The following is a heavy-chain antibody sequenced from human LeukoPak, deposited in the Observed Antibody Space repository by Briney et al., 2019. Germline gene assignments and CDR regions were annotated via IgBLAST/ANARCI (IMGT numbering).Heavy chain of an antibody. CDR3: AKQLGYCSDGSCYFPY. Sequence: GGSPRLSCAASGFTFSSSTMSWVRQAPGKGLEWVSAISNNGGYTYYADSVQGRFTISRDNSKSTLCLQMNSLRAEDTAVYYCAKQLGYCSDGSCYFPYWGQGTLVTVSS. D-gene: IGHD2-15*01. J-gene: IGHJ4*02. CDR1: GFTFSSST. CDR2: ISNNGGYT. V-gene: IGHV3-23*01.